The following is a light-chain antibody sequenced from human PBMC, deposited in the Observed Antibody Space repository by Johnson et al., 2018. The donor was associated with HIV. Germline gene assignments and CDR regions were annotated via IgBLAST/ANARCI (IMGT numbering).Light chain of an antibody. V-gene: IGLV1-51*01. Sequence: QSVLTQPPSVSAAPGEKVNISCSGSSSNIENDYVSWYQQLPGTAPKLLIYDNNKRPSGIPDRFSGSQSSTSATLCITGLQTGDEGDYFCVAWDSTLNAYVFGTGTKVTVL. CDR1: SSNIENDY. CDR2: DNN. J-gene: IGLJ1*01. CDR3: VAWDSTLNAYV.